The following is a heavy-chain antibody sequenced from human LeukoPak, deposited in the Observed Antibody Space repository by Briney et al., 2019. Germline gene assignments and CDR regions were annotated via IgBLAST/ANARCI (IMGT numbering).Heavy chain of an antibody. Sequence: SETLSLTCTVSGGSISSHYWSWIRQPPGKGLEWIGYIYYSGSTNYNPSLKSRVTISVDTSKNQFSLKLSSVTAADTAVYYCARGGWLNLDYWGQGTLVTVSS. CDR2: IYYSGST. CDR1: GGSISSHY. CDR3: ARGGWLNLDY. D-gene: IGHD5-12*01. J-gene: IGHJ4*02. V-gene: IGHV4-59*11.